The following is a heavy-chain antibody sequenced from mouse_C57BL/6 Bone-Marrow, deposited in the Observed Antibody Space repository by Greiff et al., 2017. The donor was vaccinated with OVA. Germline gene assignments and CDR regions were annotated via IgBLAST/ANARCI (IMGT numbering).Heavy chain of an antibody. D-gene: IGHD1-1*02. CDR2: FIPGSGGT. V-gene: IGHV1-54*01. J-gene: IGHJ3*01. CDR1: GYAFTNYL. CDR3: ARYGGWFAY. Sequence: VKLQESGAELVRPGTSVKVSCKVSGYAFTNYLLEWVKQRPGQGLEWIGVFIPGSGGTNYNEKFKGKATLTADKSTSTAYMQLSSLTAEDSAVYFCARYGGWFAYWGQGTLVTVSA.